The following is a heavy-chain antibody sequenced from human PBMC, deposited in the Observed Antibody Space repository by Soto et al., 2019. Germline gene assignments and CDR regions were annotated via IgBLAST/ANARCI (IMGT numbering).Heavy chain of an antibody. Sequence: SETLSLTCAVSGYSISSGYYWGWIRQPPGKGLEWIGSIYHSGTTYYNPSLKSRVTISVDTSKNQFSLRLSSVSAADTAVYYCARDFGVVISSWSGGMDVWGQGTTVTVS. V-gene: IGHV4-38-2*02. J-gene: IGHJ6*02. CDR2: IYHSGTT. CDR3: ARDFGVVISSWSGGMDV. D-gene: IGHD3-3*01. CDR1: GYSISSGYY.